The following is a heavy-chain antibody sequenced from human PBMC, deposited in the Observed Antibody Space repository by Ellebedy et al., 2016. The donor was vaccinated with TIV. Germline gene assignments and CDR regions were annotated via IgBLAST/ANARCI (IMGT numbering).Heavy chain of an antibody. V-gene: IGHV4-30-4*01. CDR2: IYYSGRT. J-gene: IGHJ3*02. Sequence: MPSETLSLTCTVSGGSISSGDYYWSWIRQPPGKGLEWIGYIYYSGRTYYNPSLKSRVTISVDTSKNQFSLKLSSVTAADTVVYYCARGLGYCSGGSCYIDAFDIWGQGTMVTVSS. CDR3: ARGLGYCSGGSCYIDAFDI. D-gene: IGHD2-15*01. CDR1: GGSISSGDYY.